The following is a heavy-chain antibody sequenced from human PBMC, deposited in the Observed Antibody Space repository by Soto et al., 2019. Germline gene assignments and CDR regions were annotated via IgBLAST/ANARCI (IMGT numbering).Heavy chain of an antibody. D-gene: IGHD6-19*01. CDR1: GYTFTGYY. CDR2: INPNSGGT. V-gene: IGHV1-2*04. CDR3: ATYSSGWYEVNSPSAFDI. J-gene: IGHJ3*02. Sequence: ASVKVSCKASGYTFTGYYMHWVRQAPGQELEWMGWINPNSGGTNYAQKFQGWVTMTRDTSISTAYMELSRLRSDDTAVYYCATYSSGWYEVNSPSAFDIWGQGTMVTVSS.